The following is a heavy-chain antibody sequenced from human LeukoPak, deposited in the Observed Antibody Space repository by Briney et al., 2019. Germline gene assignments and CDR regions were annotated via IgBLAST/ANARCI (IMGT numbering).Heavy chain of an antibody. J-gene: IGHJ4*02. CDR1: GYTFTSYG. V-gene: IGHV1-18*01. CDR2: ISAYNGNT. Sequence: GASVKVSCKASGYTFTSYGISWVRQAPGQGLEWMGWISAYNGNTNYAQKLQGRVTMTTDTSTSTAYMELRGLRSDDTAVYYCARALAYYGSGSYPFDYWGQGTLVTVSS. D-gene: IGHD3-10*01. CDR3: ARALAYYGSGSYPFDY.